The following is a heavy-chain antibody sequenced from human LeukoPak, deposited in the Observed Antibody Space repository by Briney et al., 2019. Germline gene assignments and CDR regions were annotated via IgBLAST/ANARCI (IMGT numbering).Heavy chain of an antibody. J-gene: IGHJ4*02. V-gene: IGHV1-2*02. CDR2: INPISGVT. Sequence: GASVKVSCKASGYTFTGYYMHWVRQAPGQGLEWMGCINPISGVTNFAQNFLGRVSMSRDTSIRTAYLDMYSLTFDDTAVFYCARGGYSGFDPFDYWGQGTLVTVSS. CDR1: GYTFTGYY. D-gene: IGHD5-12*01. CDR3: ARGGYSGFDPFDY.